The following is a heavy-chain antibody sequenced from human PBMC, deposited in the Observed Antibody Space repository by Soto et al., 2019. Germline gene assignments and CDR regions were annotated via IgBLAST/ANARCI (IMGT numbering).Heavy chain of an antibody. Sequence: PSETLSLTCTVSGDSISSYYWSWIRQPPGKGLEWIGYIYYSGSTNYNPSLKSRVTISVDTSKSQFSLKLSSVTAADTAVYFCARAGNYDVLSGSMYYFDSWGQGTPVTVSS. CDR2: IYYSGST. V-gene: IGHV4-59*12. J-gene: IGHJ4*02. CDR3: ARAGNYDVLSGSMYYFDS. D-gene: IGHD3-3*01. CDR1: GDSISSYY.